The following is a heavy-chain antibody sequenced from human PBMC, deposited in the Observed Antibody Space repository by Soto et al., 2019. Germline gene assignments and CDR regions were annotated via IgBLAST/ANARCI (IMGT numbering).Heavy chain of an antibody. CDR1: GFSFSSYG. CDR2: IWHDGSKK. V-gene: IGHV3-33*01. J-gene: IGHJ6*02. CDR3: ARGSIVAAEYGMDV. D-gene: IGHD6-13*01. Sequence: PGGSLRLSCGASGFSFSSYGMHWFRQAPGKGLEWVAVIWHDGSKKYYADSVKGRLIISRDNSKNTLYVQINSLRAEDTAVYFCARGSIVAAEYGMDVWGQGTTVTVSS.